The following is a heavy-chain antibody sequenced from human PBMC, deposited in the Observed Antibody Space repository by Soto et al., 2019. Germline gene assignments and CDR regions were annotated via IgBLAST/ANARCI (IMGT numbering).Heavy chain of an antibody. V-gene: IGHV1-69*02. CDR1: GGTFSSYT. CDR2: IIPILGIA. J-gene: IGHJ5*02. CDR3: ASVGYCSGGSCYFTGWFDP. Sequence: ASVKVSCKASGGTFSSYTISWVRQAPGQGLEWMGRIIPILGIANYAQKFQGRVTITADKSTSTAYMELSSLRSEDTAVYYCASVGYCSGGSCYFTGWFDPWGQGTLVTVSS. D-gene: IGHD2-15*01.